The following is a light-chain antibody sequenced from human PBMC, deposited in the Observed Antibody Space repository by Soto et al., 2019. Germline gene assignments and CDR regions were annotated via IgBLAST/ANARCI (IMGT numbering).Light chain of an antibody. J-gene: IGKJ4*01. CDR1: QDITYS. CDR3: QKYNSAPLT. V-gene: IGKV1-27*01. Sequence: DIQMTQSPSSLSASVGDRVTITCRASQDITYSLAWYQQKPGKVPKLLIYAASTLQSGLPSRFSGSGSGTDFTLTISTLQPEDVATYYCQKYNSAPLTFGGGTKVEIK. CDR2: AAS.